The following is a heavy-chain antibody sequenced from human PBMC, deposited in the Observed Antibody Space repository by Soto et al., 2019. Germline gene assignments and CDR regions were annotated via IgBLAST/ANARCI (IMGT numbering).Heavy chain of an antibody. CDR3: AKDVGGSSGFDY. V-gene: IGHV3-23*01. Sequence: GGSLRLSCAASGFTFSSYAMSWVRQAPGKGLEWVSTISSSGGSTYYADSVKGRFTISRDNSKNTLYLQMNSLRAEDTAVYYCAKDVGGSSGFDYWGQGTLVTVSS. CDR2: ISSSGGST. J-gene: IGHJ4*02. D-gene: IGHD1-26*01. CDR1: GFTFSSYA.